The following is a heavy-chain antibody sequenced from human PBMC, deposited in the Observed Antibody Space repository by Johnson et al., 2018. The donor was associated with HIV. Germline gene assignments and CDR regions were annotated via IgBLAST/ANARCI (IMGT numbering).Heavy chain of an antibody. Sequence: MMLVESGGGVVRPGGSLRLSCAASGFRFDDYGMTWVRQAPGKGLAWLSGIHWNGDSHGYAAAVKGRFTISRDNAKNSLYLQMNSLRAEDTALYYCARATWSDDAFDIWGQGTMVTVSS. CDR3: ARATWSDDAFDI. J-gene: IGHJ3*02. V-gene: IGHV3-20*04. D-gene: IGHD2-8*01. CDR2: IHWNGDSH. CDR1: GFRFDDYG.